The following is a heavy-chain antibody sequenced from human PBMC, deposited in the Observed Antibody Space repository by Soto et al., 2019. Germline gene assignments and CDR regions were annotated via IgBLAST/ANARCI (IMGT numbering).Heavy chain of an antibody. D-gene: IGHD4-17*01. V-gene: IGHV3-23*01. Sequence: GGSLRLSCVASGFTFSTYAMSWVRQAPGKGLEWVSALTPSGGETYYADSVKGRFTISRDNSMNALYLQMNSLRIEDTALYYCAHPRGYGVFDAYDIWGQGTMVTVSS. CDR3: AHPRGYGVFDAYDI. CDR1: GFTFSTYA. J-gene: IGHJ3*02. CDR2: LTPSGGET.